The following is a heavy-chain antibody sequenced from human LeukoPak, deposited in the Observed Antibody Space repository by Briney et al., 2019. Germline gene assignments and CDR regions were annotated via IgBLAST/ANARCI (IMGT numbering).Heavy chain of an antibody. CDR1: GGSFSGYY. Sequence: SETLSLTCAVYGGSFSGYYWSWIRQPPGKGLEWIGYIFYNEGTSYNPSLKSRVTISVDTSKNQFSLKPSSVTAADTAVYYCACLTTTDAFDIWGQGTMVTVSS. V-gene: IGHV4-59*12. CDR3: ACLTTTDAFDI. D-gene: IGHD3-22*01. J-gene: IGHJ3*02. CDR2: IFYNEGT.